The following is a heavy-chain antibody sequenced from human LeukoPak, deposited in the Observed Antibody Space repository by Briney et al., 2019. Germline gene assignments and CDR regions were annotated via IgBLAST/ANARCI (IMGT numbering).Heavy chain of an antibody. V-gene: IGHV3-30*02. J-gene: IGHJ4*02. D-gene: IGHD1-26*01. CDR3: AKFPLDSGSYYADY. CDR2: IRYDGSNK. CDR1: GFTFSSYG. Sequence: PGGSLRLSCAASGFTFSSYGMHWVRQAPGKGLEWVAFIRYDGSNKYYADSVKGRFTISRDNSKNTLYLQMNSLRAEDTAVYYCAKFPLDSGSYYADYWGQGTLVTVSS.